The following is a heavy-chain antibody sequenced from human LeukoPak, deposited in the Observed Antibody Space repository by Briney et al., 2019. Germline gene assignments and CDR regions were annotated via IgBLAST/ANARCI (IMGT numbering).Heavy chain of an antibody. J-gene: IGHJ4*02. Sequence: ASVKVSCKASGYTFTGYYMHWVRQAPGQGLGWMGWINPNSGGTNYAQKFQGRVTMTRDTSISTAYMELSRLRSDDTAVYYCARDRGSGSYYTLDYWAQGTLVTVSS. V-gene: IGHV1-2*02. CDR1: GYTFTGYY. D-gene: IGHD3-10*01. CDR2: INPNSGGT. CDR3: ARDRGSGSYYTLDY.